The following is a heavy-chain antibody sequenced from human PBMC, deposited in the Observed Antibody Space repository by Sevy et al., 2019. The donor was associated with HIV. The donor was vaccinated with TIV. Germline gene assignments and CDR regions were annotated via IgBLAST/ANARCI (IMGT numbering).Heavy chain of an antibody. J-gene: IGHJ4*02. CDR2: IWSDGAHQ. CDR1: GFTFSNYA. D-gene: IGHD3-10*01. CDR3: ARGGYYYYNAAYYALDS. V-gene: IGHV3-33*01. Sequence: GGSLRLSCAATGFTFSNYAMHWVRQAPGKGMEWVAIIWSDGAHQYHGDSVKGRFTISRDNSKNTLYLQMNNVRVEDTTVYYCARGGYYYYNAAYYALDSWGQGTLVTVSS.